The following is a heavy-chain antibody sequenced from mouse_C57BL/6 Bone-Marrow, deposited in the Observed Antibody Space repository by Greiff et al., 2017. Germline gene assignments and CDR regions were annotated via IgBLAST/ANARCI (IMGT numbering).Heavy chain of an antibody. D-gene: IGHD3-2*02. CDR1: GHTLTSYG. Sequence: VKLQESGAALARPGASVKLSCKAPGHTLTSYGISWVKPRNGQGLEWIGEIYTRSRNPYYNATSTGKATLNAAKSSTTAYMGLRRLTAEDAAVYFCAKERLIYSFDYWGQGTTLTVSS. V-gene: IGHV1-81*01. CDR2: IYTRSRNP. CDR3: AKERLIYSFDY. J-gene: IGHJ2*01.